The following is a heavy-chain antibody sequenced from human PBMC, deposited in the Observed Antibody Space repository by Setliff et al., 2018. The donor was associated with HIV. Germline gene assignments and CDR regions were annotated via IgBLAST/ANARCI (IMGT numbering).Heavy chain of an antibody. D-gene: IGHD2-8*01. CDR2: IYYSGST. CDR1: GSSISSSSYY. Sequence: PSETLSLTCTVSGSSISSSSYYWGWIRQRPGKGLEWIGSIYYSGSTYYNPSLRSRVTISVDTTKNQFSLKLSSVTAADTAVYYCARDRMAPDRYFDYWGQGTLVTVSS. V-gene: IGHV4-39*07. J-gene: IGHJ4*02. CDR3: ARDRMAPDRYFDY.